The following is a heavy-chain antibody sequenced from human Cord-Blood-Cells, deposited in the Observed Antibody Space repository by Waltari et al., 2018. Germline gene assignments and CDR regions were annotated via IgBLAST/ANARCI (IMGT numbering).Heavy chain of an antibody. CDR1: GFTVSSNY. D-gene: IGHD3-22*01. CDR2: IYSGGST. J-gene: IGHJ4*02. CDR3: ARTHYYYDSSGYYFDY. Sequence: EVQLVESGGGLIQPGGSLRLSCAASGFTVSSNYISWFRQAPGKGLEWVSVIYSGGSTYYADSVKGRFTISRDNSQNTLYLQMNSLRAEDTAVYYCARTHYYYDSSGYYFDYWGQGTLVTVSS. V-gene: IGHV3-53*01.